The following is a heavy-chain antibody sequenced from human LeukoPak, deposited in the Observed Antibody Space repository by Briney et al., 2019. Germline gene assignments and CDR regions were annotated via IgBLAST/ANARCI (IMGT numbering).Heavy chain of an antibody. J-gene: IGHJ4*02. CDR2: IYTSGST. Sequence: SETLSLTCTVSGGSISIYYWSWIRQPAGKGLEWIGHIYTSGSTNYNPSLKSRVTMSIDTSKNQFSLTLSSVTAADTAVYYCARGPTTVTRAFDYWGQGTLVTVSS. D-gene: IGHD4-17*01. V-gene: IGHV4-4*07. CDR1: GGSISIYY. CDR3: ARGPTTVTRAFDY.